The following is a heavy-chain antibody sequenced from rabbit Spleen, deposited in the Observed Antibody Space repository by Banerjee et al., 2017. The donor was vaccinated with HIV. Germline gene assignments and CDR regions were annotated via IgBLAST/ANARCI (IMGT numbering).Heavy chain of an antibody. J-gene: IGHJ6*01. CDR2: IGPGFGST. CDR3: ARDTASSFSSYGMDL. D-gene: IGHD8-1*01. CDR1: GFSFSSSYY. Sequence: QEQLMESGGGLVKPGASLTLTCTASGFSFSSSYYINWVRQAPGKGPEWIAYIGPGFGSTYYANSVKGRFTISSDNAQNTVFLQMTSLTAADTATYFCARDTASSFSSYGMDLWGPGTLVTVS. V-gene: IGHV1S45*01.